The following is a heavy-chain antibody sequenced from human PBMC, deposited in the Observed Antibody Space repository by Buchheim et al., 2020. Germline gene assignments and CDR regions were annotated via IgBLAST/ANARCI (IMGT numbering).Heavy chain of an antibody. V-gene: IGHV4-39*01. CDR2: IYYSGST. CDR3: ARLGYAVAGSRYFDY. J-gene: IGHJ4*02. Sequence: QLQLQESGPGLVKPSETLSLTCTVSGGSISSSNYYWGWIRQPPGKGLEWIGSIYYSGSTYYNPSLKSRVTISVDTSKNQFSLNLSSVTAADTVVYYCARLGYAVAGSRYFDYWGQGTL. CDR1: GGSISSSNYY. D-gene: IGHD6-19*01.